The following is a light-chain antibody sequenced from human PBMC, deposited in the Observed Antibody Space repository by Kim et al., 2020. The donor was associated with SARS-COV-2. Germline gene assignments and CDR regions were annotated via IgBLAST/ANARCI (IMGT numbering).Light chain of an antibody. V-gene: IGKV1-33*01. CDR1: QDISNF. CDR3: QQYDTVPLT. Sequence: ASVGDRVTITCQASQDISNFVMWYQQKLGKAPRLLIYDASSSEVGGPTRFIGSGSGAHFTLTINSLQPEDVATYYCQQYDTVPLTFGGGTKVDIK. CDR2: DAS. J-gene: IGKJ4*01.